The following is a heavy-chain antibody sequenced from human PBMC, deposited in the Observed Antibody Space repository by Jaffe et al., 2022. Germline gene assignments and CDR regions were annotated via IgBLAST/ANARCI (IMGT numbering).Heavy chain of an antibody. J-gene: IGHJ4*02. CDR3: TRGIGPSDYGDYYFDY. V-gene: IGHV3-49*03. CDR2: IRSKAYGGTT. Sequence: EVQLVESGGGLVQPGRSLRLSCTASGFTFGDYAMSWFRQAPGKGLEWVGFIRSKAYGGTTEYAASVKGRFTISRDDSKSIAYLQMNSLKTEDTAVYYCTRGIGPSDYGDYYFDYWGQGTLVTVSS. D-gene: IGHD4-17*01. CDR1: GFTFGDYA.